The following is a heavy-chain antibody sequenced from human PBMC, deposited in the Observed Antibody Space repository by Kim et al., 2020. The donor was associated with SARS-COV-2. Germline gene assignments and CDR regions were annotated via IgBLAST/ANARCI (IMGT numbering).Heavy chain of an antibody. D-gene: IGHD2-21*02. CDR3: AKDLGFVIVTDYFDY. CDR1: GFTFKNYA. V-gene: IGHV3-30*18. J-gene: IGHJ4*01. Sequence: GGSLRLSCAASGFTFKNYAMHWVRQAPGKGLEWVALISDDGSDKNHAESVKGRFTISRDNSKNMLYLQMNSLRAEDTAVYYCAKDLGFVIVTDYFDYWG. CDR2: ISDDGSDK.